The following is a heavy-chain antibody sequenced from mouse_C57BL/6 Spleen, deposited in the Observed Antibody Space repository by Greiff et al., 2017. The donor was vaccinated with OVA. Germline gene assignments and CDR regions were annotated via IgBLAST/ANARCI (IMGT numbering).Heavy chain of an antibody. J-gene: IGHJ1*03. D-gene: IGHD2-1*01. CDR3: ARCYGKGWYFDV. V-gene: IGHV2-2*01. CDR1: GFSLTSYG. CDR2: IWRGGST. Sequence: QVQLQQSGPGLVQPSPSLSITCTASGFSLTSYGVHWVRQSPGKGLEWLGVIWRGGSTDYNAAFISRLSISKDNSKSQVFLKMSSLQADDTAIYYCARCYGKGWYFDVWGTGTTVTVSS.